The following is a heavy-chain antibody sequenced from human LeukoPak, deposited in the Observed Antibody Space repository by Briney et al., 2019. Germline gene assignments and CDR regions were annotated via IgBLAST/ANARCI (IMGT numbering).Heavy chain of an antibody. CDR3: ARRMIVVVIPIFDY. CDR2: INHSGST. D-gene: IGHD3-22*01. Sequence: SETLPLTCAVYGGSFSGYYWSWIRQPPGKGLEWIGEINHSGSTNYNPSLKSRVTISVDTSKNQFSLKLSSVTAADTAVYYCARRMIVVVIPIFDYWGQGTLVTVSS. V-gene: IGHV4-34*01. CDR1: GGSFSGYY. J-gene: IGHJ4*02.